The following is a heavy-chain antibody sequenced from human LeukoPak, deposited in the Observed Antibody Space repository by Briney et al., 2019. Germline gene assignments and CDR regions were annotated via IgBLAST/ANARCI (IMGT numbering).Heavy chain of an antibody. CDR2: IKSKIDGGTT. CDR1: GFTVSSNY. D-gene: IGHD3-9*01. V-gene: IGHV3-15*01. Sequence: GGSLRLSCAASGFTVSSNYMNWVRQPPGKGLEWVGRIKSKIDGGTTDYAAPVKGRFTISRDNSKNTLYLQMNSLRAEDTAVYYCARGYDILTEYYFDYWGQGTLVTVSS. J-gene: IGHJ4*02. CDR3: ARGYDILTEYYFDY.